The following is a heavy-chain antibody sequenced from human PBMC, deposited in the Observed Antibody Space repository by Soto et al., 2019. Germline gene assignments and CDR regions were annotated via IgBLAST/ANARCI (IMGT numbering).Heavy chain of an antibody. CDR2: ISAYNGNT. V-gene: IGHV1-18*04. Sequence: QVQLVQSGAEVKKPGASVKVSCKASGYTFTSYGISLVRQAPGQGLEWMGWISAYNGNTNYAQKLQGRVTMTTDTSTSTAYMELRSLRSDDTAVYYCARDTHQGLVWGLVAWFDPWGQGTLVTVSS. J-gene: IGHJ5*02. CDR3: ARDTHQGLVWGLVAWFDP. D-gene: IGHD2-8*02. CDR1: GYTFTSYG.